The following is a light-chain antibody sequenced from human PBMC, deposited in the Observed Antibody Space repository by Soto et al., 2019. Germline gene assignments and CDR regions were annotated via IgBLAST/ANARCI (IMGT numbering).Light chain of an antibody. CDR3: GSYTISSTLV. CDR2: EVS. CDR1: SSDVGGYNY. J-gene: IGLJ1*01. V-gene: IGLV2-14*01. Sequence: QSVLTQPASVSGSPGQSITISCTGTSSDVGGYNYVSWYQQHPGNVPKLMIYEVSNRPSGVSDRFSGSKSGNTASLTISGLQAEDEADYYCGSYTISSTLVFGTGTKVTVL.